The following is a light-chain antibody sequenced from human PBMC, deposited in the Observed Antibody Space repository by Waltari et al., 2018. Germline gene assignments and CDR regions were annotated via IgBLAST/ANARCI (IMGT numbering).Light chain of an antibody. CDR3: QHYLRLPVT. J-gene: IGKJ1*01. V-gene: IGKV3-20*01. Sequence: EIVLTQSPGTLSLSRGERAIVSCRASQSVSRVLAWYQQKPGQAPRLLIYGASTRATGIPDRFSGSGSGTDFSLTISRLEPDDFAVYYCQHYLRLPVTFGQGTTVEI. CDR2: GAS. CDR1: QSVSRV.